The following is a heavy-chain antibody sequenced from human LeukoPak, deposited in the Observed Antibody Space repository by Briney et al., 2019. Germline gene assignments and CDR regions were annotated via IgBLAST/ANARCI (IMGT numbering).Heavy chain of an antibody. Sequence: SETLSLTCTVSGGSISSGYYWGWIRPPPGKGLEWIGSIYYSGRTYYNPSLKSRVTISIDTSKNQFSLKLNSVTAADTAVYYCARILYSNNIDYWGQGTLVTVSS. J-gene: IGHJ4*02. CDR2: IYYSGRT. CDR3: ARILYSNNIDY. CDR1: GGSISSGYY. D-gene: IGHD2/OR15-2a*01. V-gene: IGHV4-39*07.